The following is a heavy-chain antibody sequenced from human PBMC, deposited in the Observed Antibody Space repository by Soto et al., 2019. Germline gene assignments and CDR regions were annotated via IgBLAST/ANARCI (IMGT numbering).Heavy chain of an antibody. J-gene: IGHJ4*02. V-gene: IGHV3-30-3*01. CDR3: ARDDEGGSDCDLGY. CDR1: GFTFSSHI. CDR2: ISHDGNNK. Sequence: QVQLVESGGGVVQPGRSLRLSCAASGFTFSSHIMHWVRQTPGKGLEWMSFISHDGNNKYYADSVKGRFTISRDNSENTLYLQMDSLRVEDTAVYYWARDDEGGSDCDLGYWGQGTLVTVSS. D-gene: IGHD1-26*01.